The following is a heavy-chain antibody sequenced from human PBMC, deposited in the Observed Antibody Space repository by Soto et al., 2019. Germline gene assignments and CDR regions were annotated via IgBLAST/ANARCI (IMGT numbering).Heavy chain of an antibody. V-gene: IGHV4-59*01. CDR3: ARSREMYYYDSSGYYAH. Sequence: TVSGDTIVSFCGSRILKTKGKELEWIGYVSFRGSTSYNPSLKSRVTISVDTSKNQFSLKLSSVTAADTAVYYCARSREMYYYDSSGYYAHWGQRTLVTGSS. CDR1: GDTIVSFC. J-gene: IGHJ4*02. CDR2: VSFRGST. D-gene: IGHD3-22*01.